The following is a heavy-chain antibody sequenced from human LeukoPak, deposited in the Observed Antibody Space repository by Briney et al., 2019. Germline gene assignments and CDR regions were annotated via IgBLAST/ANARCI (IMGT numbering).Heavy chain of an antibody. CDR3: ARRIYTGYCSSTSCYNWFDP. D-gene: IGHD2-2*01. CDR2: IYYSGST. V-gene: IGHV4-59*08. J-gene: IGHJ5*02. Sequence: SETLSLTCTVSGGSISSYYWSWIRQPPGKGLEWIGYIYYSGSTYYNPSLKSRVTISVDTSKNQFSLKLSSVTAADTAVYYCARRIYTGYCSSTSCYNWFDPWGQGTLVTVSS. CDR1: GGSISSYY.